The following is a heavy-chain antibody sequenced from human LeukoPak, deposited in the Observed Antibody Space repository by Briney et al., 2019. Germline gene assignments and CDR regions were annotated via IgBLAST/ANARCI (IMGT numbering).Heavy chain of an antibody. J-gene: IGHJ4*02. CDR1: GFTFSDHY. D-gene: IGHD3-3*01. CDR2: TRNKANSYTT. V-gene: IGHV3-72*01. CDR3: AREATYDFWSGYYYFDY. Sequence: GWSLRLSCAASGFTFSDHYMDGVRQAPGKGLEWVGRTRNKANSYTTEYAASVKGRFTISRDDSKNSLYLQMNSLKTEDTAVYYCAREATYDFWSGYYYFDYWGQGTLVTVSS.